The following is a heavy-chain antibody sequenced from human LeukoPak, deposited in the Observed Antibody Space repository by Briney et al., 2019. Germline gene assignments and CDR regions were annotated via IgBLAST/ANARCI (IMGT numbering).Heavy chain of an antibody. V-gene: IGHV4-39*01. CDR2: IYYSGST. D-gene: IGHD3-9*01. J-gene: IGHJ4*02. CDR1: GGSISSSSYY. CDR3: ARGVSYYDILTGYYSRFDY. Sequence: SETLSLTCTVSGGSISSSSYYWGWIRQPPGKGLEWIGSIYYSGSTYYNPSLKSRVTISVDTSKNQFSLKLSSVTAADTAVYYCARGVSYYDILTGYYSRFDYWGQGTLVTVSS.